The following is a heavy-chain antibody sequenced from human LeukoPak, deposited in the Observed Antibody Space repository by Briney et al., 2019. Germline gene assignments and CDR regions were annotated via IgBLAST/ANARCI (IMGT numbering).Heavy chain of an antibody. Sequence: PGGSLRLSCAASGFTFSSFSMTWVRQAPGKGLEWVSSIIVSGATYYADSVKGRFTICRDSFRGMLFLQMDSLRVEDTAVYFCAKGSVGNADLASWGQGALVTVYS. CDR3: AKGSVGNADLAS. V-gene: IGHV3-23*01. CDR1: GFTFSSFS. J-gene: IGHJ4*02. D-gene: IGHD6-25*01. CDR2: IIVSGAT.